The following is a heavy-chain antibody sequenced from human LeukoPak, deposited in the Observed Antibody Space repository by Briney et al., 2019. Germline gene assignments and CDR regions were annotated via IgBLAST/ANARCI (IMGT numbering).Heavy chain of an antibody. CDR3: ARQIGYSSSWYRAPFDY. D-gene: IGHD6-13*01. CDR1: GGSISPYY. Sequence: SETLSLTCSVSGGSISPYYWSWIRQPPGKGLEWIGYVSYRGHTNYNPFLESRVTISVDTSKTQFSLKLSSVTAADTAVYYCARQIGYSSSWYRAPFDYWGQGTLVTVSS. J-gene: IGHJ4*02. V-gene: IGHV4-59*08. CDR2: VSYRGHT.